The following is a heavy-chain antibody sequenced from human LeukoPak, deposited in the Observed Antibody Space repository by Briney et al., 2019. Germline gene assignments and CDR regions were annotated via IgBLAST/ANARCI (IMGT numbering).Heavy chain of an antibody. Sequence: SGGSLRLSCAASGFTFSSYGMHWVRQAPGKGLEWVAFIRYDGSNKYYADSVKGRFTISRDNSKNTLYLQMNSLRAEDTAVYYCANARAARPQWYPGGYYYYMDVWGKGTTVTVSS. CDR3: ANARAARPQWYPGGYYYYMDV. J-gene: IGHJ6*03. D-gene: IGHD6-6*01. V-gene: IGHV3-30*02. CDR2: IRYDGSNK. CDR1: GFTFSSYG.